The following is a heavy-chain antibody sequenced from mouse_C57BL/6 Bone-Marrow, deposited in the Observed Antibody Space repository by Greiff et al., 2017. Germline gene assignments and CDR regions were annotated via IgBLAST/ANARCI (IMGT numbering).Heavy chain of an antibody. D-gene: IGHD1-1*01. J-gene: IGHJ2*01. V-gene: IGHV1-15*01. Sequence: VKLMESGAELVRPGASVTLSCKASGYTFTDYEMHWVKQTPVHGLEWIGAIDPETGGTAYNQKFKGKAILTADKSSSTAYMELRSLTSEDSAVYYCTREYYYGSSPYYFDYWGQGTTLTVSS. CDR3: TREYYYGSSPYYFDY. CDR1: GYTFTDYE. CDR2: IDPETGGT.